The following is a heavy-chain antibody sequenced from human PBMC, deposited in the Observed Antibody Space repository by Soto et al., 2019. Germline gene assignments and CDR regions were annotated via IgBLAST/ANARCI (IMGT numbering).Heavy chain of an antibody. V-gene: IGHV4-34*01. J-gene: IGHJ6*02. CDR3: GRWKRLRGVGSYYYYGMDV. CDR2: INHSGST. CDR1: AGSFSGYY. D-gene: IGHD5-12*01. Sequence: SETRSLTCAVYAGSFSGYYWSWIRPPPAHGLDWIGEINHSGSTNYNQSLKSRFTILVDTSTTQFSLKLSSVTAADTALYYCGRWKRLRGVGSYYYYGMDVWAQGTTVTVS.